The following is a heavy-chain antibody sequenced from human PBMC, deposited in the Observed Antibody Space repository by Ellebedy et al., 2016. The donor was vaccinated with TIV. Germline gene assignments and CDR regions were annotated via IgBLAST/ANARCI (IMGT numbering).Heavy chain of an antibody. CDR2: IRSDGGDK. CDR1: GFTFSSYW. V-gene: IGHV3-74*01. Sequence: GGSLRLXXAASGFTFSSYWMHWVRQAPGEGLVWVSRIRSDGGDKNYADSVKGRFTISRDNTKNTLYLQMDNLRANDTAVYYCARDLVLGSGSSDYWGQGTLVTVSS. D-gene: IGHD3-10*01. CDR3: ARDLVLGSGSSDY. J-gene: IGHJ4*02.